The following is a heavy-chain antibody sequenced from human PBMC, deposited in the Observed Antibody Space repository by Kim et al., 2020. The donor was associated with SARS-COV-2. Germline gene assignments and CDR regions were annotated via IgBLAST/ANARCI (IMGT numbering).Heavy chain of an antibody. CDR1: GFSLSTSGVG. D-gene: IGHD3-16*02. CDR3: AHGMAAPFYPPGFDY. CDR2: IYWDDDK. V-gene: IGHV2-5*02. Sequence: SGPTLVNPTQTLTLTCTFSGFSLSTSGVGVGWIRQPPGKALEWLALIYWDDDKRYSPSLKSRLTITKDTSKNQVVLTITNMDPMYTATYYGAHGMAAPFYPPGFDYCGQGTLVTVSS. J-gene: IGHJ4*02.